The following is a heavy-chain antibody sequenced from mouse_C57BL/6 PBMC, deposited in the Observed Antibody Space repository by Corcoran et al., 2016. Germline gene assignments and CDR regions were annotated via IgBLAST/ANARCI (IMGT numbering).Heavy chain of an antibody. D-gene: IGHD1-1*01. CDR3: AAYYYGRSYHYFDY. Sequence: DVQLKESGPGLVKPSQSLSLSCSVTGYSITSGYYWNWIRQFPGNKLEWMGYISYDGSNNYNPSLKNRISITRDTSKNQFFLKLNSVTTEDTATYYCAAYYYGRSYHYFDYWGQGTTLTVSS. J-gene: IGHJ2*01. CDR1: GYSITSGYY. CDR2: ISYDGSN. V-gene: IGHV3-6*01.